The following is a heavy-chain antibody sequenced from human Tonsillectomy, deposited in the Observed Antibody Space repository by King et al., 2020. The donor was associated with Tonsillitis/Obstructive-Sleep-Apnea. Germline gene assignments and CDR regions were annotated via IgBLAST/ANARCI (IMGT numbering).Heavy chain of an antibody. J-gene: IGHJ5*02. CDR3: ARDHGIVVILTEANWFDP. CDR2: IDNDGSNK. Sequence: VQLVESGGGVVQPGKSLRLSCKASGFTFSTSGMHWVRQAPGKGLEWMAFIDNDGSNKYYSDSVKGRFTISRDNSDNTLYLEMKSLRPEDTAVYYCARDHGIVVILTEANWFDPWGQGTLVTVSS. CDR1: GFTFSTSG. D-gene: IGHD2/OR15-2a*01. V-gene: IGHV3-33*01.